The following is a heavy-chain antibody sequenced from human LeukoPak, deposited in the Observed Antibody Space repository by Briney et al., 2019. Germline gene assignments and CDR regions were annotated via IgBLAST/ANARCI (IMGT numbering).Heavy chain of an antibody. CDR3: ARGLNWNYDLGWVAP. D-gene: IGHD1-7*01. Sequence: ASVKVSCKASGYSFSGCSISWVRQAPGQGLEWMGWISGYNGNTNYAQKFQGRVTLTTDTSTSTAYMELRSLRSDDTAIYYCARGLNWNYDLGWVAPWGQGTLVAVSS. CDR1: GYSFSGCS. CDR2: ISGYNGNT. V-gene: IGHV1-18*01. J-gene: IGHJ5*02.